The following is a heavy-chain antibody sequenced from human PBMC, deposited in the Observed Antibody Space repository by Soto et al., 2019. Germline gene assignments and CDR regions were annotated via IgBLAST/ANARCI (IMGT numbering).Heavy chain of an antibody. J-gene: IGHJ6*02. CDR2: ISGSGGST. D-gene: IGHD2-8*01. V-gene: IGHV3-23*01. CDR1: GFTFSSYA. CDR3: AKDSWRTGYCTNGVCSMDV. Sequence: GGSLRLSCAASGFTFSSYAMSWVRQAPGKGLEWVSAISGSGGSTYYADSVKGRFTISRDNSKNTLYLQMNSLRAEDTAVYYCAKDSWRTGYCTNGVCSMDVWGQGTTVTVSS.